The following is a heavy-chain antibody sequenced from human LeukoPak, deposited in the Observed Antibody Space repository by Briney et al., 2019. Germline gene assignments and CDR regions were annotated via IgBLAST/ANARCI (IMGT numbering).Heavy chain of an antibody. CDR2: ISSSSSTI. CDR3: ARPLFGDFARYFQH. J-gene: IGHJ1*01. CDR1: GLTFSSYS. D-gene: IGHD4-17*01. Sequence: PGGSLRLSCAASGLTFSSYSMNWVRQAPGKGLEWVSSISSSSSTIYYADSVKGRFTISRDNAKNSLYLQMNSLRDEDTAVYYCARPLFGDFARYFQHWGQGTLVTVSS. V-gene: IGHV3-48*02.